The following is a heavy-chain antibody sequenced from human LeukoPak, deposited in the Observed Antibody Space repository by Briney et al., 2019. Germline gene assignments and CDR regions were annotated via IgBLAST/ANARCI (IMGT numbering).Heavy chain of an antibody. Sequence: GGSLRLSCAASGFTFDDYTMHWVRQAPGKGLEWVSLISWDGGSTYYADSVKGRFTISRDNSKNSLYLQMNSLRTEDTALYYCAKDIGSIRMATISWYFDYWGQGTLVTVSS. CDR3: AKDIGSIRMATISWYFDY. V-gene: IGHV3-43*01. J-gene: IGHJ4*02. D-gene: IGHD5-24*01. CDR2: ISWDGGST. CDR1: GFTFDDYT.